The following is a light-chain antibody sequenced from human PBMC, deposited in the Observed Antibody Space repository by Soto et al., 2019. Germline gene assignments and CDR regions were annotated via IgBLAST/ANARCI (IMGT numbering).Light chain of an antibody. Sequence: EIVMTQSPSTLSVSPGEIATLSCSASQSVSILLAWYQQKPGQAPSLLIYGASTRATGVPDRFSGTGSGTEFTLTISSLKSEDYAVYYCQQYKSWPPITFGQGTRLEI. CDR2: GAS. CDR3: QQYKSWPPIT. J-gene: IGKJ5*01. V-gene: IGKV3-15*01. CDR1: QSVSIL.